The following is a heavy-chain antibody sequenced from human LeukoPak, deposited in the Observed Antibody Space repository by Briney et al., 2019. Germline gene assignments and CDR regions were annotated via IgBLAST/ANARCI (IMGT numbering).Heavy chain of an antibody. D-gene: IGHD1-26*01. CDR3: ARGDLGATGAFDI. J-gene: IGHJ3*02. V-gene: IGHV3-21*01. CDR1: GFTFSSHS. CDR2: ISSSSSYI. Sequence: PGGSLRLSCAASGFTFSSHSLNWVRQAPGKGLEWVSSISSSSSYIYYADSVKGRFTISRDNAKNSLYLQMNSLRAEDTAVYYCARGDLGATGAFDIWGQGTMVTVSS.